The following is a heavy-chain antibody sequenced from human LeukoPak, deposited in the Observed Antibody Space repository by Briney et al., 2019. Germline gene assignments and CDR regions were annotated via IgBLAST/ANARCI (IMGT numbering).Heavy chain of an antibody. V-gene: IGHV1-18*01. CDR3: ARDIKNNGWSAPRTDY. CDR1: GYTFTSYG. D-gene: IGHD6-19*01. J-gene: IGHJ4*02. Sequence: ASVKVSCKASGYTFTSYGISWVRQAPGQGLEWMGWISAYNGNTNYAQKLQGRVTMTTDTSTSTAYMELRSLRSDDSAVYDCARDIKNNGWSAPRTDYWGQGTLVTVSS. CDR2: ISAYNGNT.